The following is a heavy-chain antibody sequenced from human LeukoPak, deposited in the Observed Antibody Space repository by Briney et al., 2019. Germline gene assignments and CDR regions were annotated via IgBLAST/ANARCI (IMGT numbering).Heavy chain of an antibody. D-gene: IGHD2-8*01. V-gene: IGHV1-24*01. J-gene: IGHJ4*02. CDR2: VNPEDGET. Sequence: ASVKVSCKVSGYTLTELSMHWVRQAPGKGLEWMGGVNPEDGETIYAQKFQGRVTMTEDTSTDTAYMELSSLRSEDTAVYYCAQYCTNGVCRYYFDYWGQGTLATVSS. CDR3: AQYCTNGVCRYYFDY. CDR1: GYTLTELS.